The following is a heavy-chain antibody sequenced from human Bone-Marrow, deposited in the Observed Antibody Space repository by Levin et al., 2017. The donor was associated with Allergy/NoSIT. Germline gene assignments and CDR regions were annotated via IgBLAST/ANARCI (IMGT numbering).Heavy chain of an antibody. CDR3: ARDAGGCGGDCYSEEDAFDI. CDR1: GYTFTGYY. D-gene: IGHD2-21*02. CDR2: INPNSGGT. Sequence: ASVKVSCKASGYTFTGYYMHWVRQAPGQGLEWMGWINPNSGGTNYAQKFQGRVTMTRDTSISTAYMELSRLRSDDTAVYYCARDAGGCGGDCYSEEDAFDIWGQGTMVTVSS. V-gene: IGHV1-2*02. J-gene: IGHJ3*02.